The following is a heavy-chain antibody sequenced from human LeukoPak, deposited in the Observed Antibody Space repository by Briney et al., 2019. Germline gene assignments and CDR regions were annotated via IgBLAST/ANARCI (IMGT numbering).Heavy chain of an antibody. CDR3: ARQRVGYFRS. J-gene: IGHJ5*02. V-gene: IGHV3-30*01. CDR2: MSFDGSHQ. Sequence: HSGGSLRLSCAASGFTFSNYAMHWVRQAPGKGLEWVALMSFDGSHQYYADSVKGRFTISRDNSNNTVFLQMNSLRTEDTAVYYCARQRVGYFRSWSQGTLVTVSS. D-gene: IGHD2-8*01. CDR1: GFTFSNYA.